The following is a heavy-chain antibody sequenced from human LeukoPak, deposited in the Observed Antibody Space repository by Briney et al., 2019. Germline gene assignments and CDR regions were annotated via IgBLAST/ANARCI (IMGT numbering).Heavy chain of an antibody. CDR2: ISSDGNDR. CDR3: ARGDYFDSSAYYLLDY. Sequence: GRSLRLSCEVSGFTFSSYAMHWVRQGPGKGLEWVAIISSDGNDRYYADSVRGRFTIFRDNSKNTLYLQMNSLRAEDTAVYYCARGDYFDSSAYYLLDYWGQGTLVTVSS. V-gene: IGHV3-30*01. D-gene: IGHD3-22*01. J-gene: IGHJ4*02. CDR1: GFTFSSYA.